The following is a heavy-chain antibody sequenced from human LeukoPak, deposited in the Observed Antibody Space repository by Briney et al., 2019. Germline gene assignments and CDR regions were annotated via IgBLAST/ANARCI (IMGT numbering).Heavy chain of an antibody. CDR3: ARIGISARGTNFHH. V-gene: IGHV1-2*02. CDR2: INSNSADT. CDR1: VYSFIDYY. D-gene: IGHD6-13*01. J-gene: IGHJ1*01. Sequence: ASVKVSCKTSVYSFIDYYIHWVRQAPGQGLEWMGWINSNSADTNYPQNFQGRVTITRDTSISTAYMELSRLRSDDTALYYCARIGISARGTNFHHWGQGTLVTVSS.